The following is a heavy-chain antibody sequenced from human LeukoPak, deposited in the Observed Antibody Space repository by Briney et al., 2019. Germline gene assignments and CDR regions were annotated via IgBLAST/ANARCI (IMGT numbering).Heavy chain of an antibody. V-gene: IGHV3-23*01. J-gene: IGHJ6*04. CDR2: ISGSGGST. D-gene: IGHD4-17*01. CDR1: GFTFSSYA. CDR3: AELLYGDYADGMDV. Sequence: GGSLRLSCAASGFTFSSYAMSWVRQAPGKGLEWVSAISGSGGSTYYADSVKGRFTISRDNSKNTLYLQMNSLRAEDSAVYYCAELLYGDYADGMDVWGKGTTVTVSS.